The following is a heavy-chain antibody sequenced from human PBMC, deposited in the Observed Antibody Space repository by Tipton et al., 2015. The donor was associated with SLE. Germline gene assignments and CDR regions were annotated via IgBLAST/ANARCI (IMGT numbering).Heavy chain of an antibody. V-gene: IGHV4-59*11. J-gene: IGHJ4*02. CDR1: GGSISSHY. Sequence: TLSLTCTVSGGSISSHYWSWIRQPPGKGLEWIGYIYYSGSTNYNPSLKSRVAISVDTSKNQFSLKLSSVTAADTAVYYCTTSGQWLAYFDYWGQGTLVTVSS. D-gene: IGHD6-19*01. CDR2: IYYSGST. CDR3: TTSGQWLAYFDY.